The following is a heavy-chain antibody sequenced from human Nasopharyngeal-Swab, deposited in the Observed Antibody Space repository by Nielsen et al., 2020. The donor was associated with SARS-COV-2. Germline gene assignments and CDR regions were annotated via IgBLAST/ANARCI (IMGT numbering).Heavy chain of an antibody. Sequence: SETLSLTCAVSGGSISSGGYSWSWIRQPTGKGLEWIGYIYHSGSTYYNPSLKSRVTISVDRSKNQFSLKLSSVTAADTAVYYCARGRVGVRGVNCWFDPWGQGTLVTVSS. J-gene: IGHJ5*02. CDR3: ARGRVGVRGVNCWFDP. CDR1: GGSISSGGYS. D-gene: IGHD3-10*01. V-gene: IGHV4-30-2*01. CDR2: IYHSGST.